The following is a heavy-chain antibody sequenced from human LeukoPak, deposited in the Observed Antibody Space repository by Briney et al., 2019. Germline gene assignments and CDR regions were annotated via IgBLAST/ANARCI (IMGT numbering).Heavy chain of an antibody. Sequence: ASVKVSCKASGYTFNGYYMHWVRQAPGQGLEWVGWINPNSGGTYYAQKFQGRVTMTRDTSISTAYMEPSRLSSDDTAVYYCARGTKYSSAIYWGQGTLATVSS. CDR2: INPNSGGT. CDR3: ARGTKYSSAIY. D-gene: IGHD6-25*01. CDR1: GYTFNGYY. V-gene: IGHV1-2*02. J-gene: IGHJ4*02.